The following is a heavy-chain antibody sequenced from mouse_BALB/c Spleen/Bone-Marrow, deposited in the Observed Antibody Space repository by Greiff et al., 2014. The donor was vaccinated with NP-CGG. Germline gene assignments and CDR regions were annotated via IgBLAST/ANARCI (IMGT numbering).Heavy chain of an antibody. CDR3: ARGNWEAMDY. D-gene: IGHD4-1*01. Sequence: VQVVESGAELAKPGASAKMSCKASGYTFTSYWMHWVKQRPGQGLEWIGYTNPRIGYTEYNQKFKDKATLTADKSSSTAYMQLSSLTSEDSAVYYCARGNWEAMDYWGQGTSVTVSS. CDR2: TNPRIGYT. CDR1: GYTFTSYW. J-gene: IGHJ4*01. V-gene: IGHV1-7*01.